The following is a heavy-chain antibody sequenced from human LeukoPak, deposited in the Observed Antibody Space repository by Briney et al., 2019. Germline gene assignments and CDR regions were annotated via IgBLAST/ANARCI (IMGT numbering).Heavy chain of an antibody. Sequence: PGGSLRLSCAASGFTFSSYTMNWVRQAPGKGLEWLAYISGTLYTIYYADSVRGRFTISRDNAKNSLYLQMNSLTVEDTAVYYCAKETPSYPATMIVVVITTGPFDYWGQGTLVTVSS. CDR2: ISGTLYTI. CDR3: AKETPSYPATMIVVVITTGPFDY. D-gene: IGHD3-22*01. V-gene: IGHV3-48*04. J-gene: IGHJ4*02. CDR1: GFTFSSYT.